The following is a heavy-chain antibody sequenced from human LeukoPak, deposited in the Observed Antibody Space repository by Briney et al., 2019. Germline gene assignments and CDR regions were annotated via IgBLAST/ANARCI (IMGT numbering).Heavy chain of an antibody. Sequence: PSETLSLTCTVSGGSLSNYYWSWIRQPPGKGLEWIGYIYYSGSTNYNPSLKSRVTISVDTSKNQFSLKLSSVTAADTAVYYCAREHIVVVTATSGSGWFDPWGQGTLVTVSS. D-gene: IGHD2-21*02. CDR2: IYYSGST. CDR3: AREHIVVVTATSGSGWFDP. CDR1: GGSLSNYY. V-gene: IGHV4-59*01. J-gene: IGHJ5*02.